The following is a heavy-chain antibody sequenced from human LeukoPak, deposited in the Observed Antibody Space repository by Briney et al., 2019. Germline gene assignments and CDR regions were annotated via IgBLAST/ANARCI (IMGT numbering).Heavy chain of an antibody. J-gene: IGHJ4*02. CDR3: ARDRGYGGTDY. D-gene: IGHD5-12*01. CDR2: IYYSGST. V-gene: IGHV4-59*01. CDR1: GGSISSYY. Sequence: SETLSLTCTVSGGSISSYYWSWIRQPPGKGLEWIGYIYYSGSTNYNPSLKSRVTISVDTSKNQFSLKLSSVTAADTAVYYCARDRGYGGTDYWGQGTLVTVSS.